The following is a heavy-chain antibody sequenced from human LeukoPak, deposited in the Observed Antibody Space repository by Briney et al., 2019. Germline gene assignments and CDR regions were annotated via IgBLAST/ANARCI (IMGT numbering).Heavy chain of an antibody. CDR1: GFTFSSYE. Sequence: GGSLRLSCAASGFTFSSYEMNWVRQAPGKGLEWVSYISSSGSTIYYADSVKGRFTIPRDNAKNSLYLQMNSLRAEDTAVYYCARKNTYYDFWSGLSQRYYMDVWGKGTTVTVSS. J-gene: IGHJ6*03. CDR2: ISSSGSTI. CDR3: ARKNTYYDFWSGLSQRYYMDV. D-gene: IGHD3-3*01. V-gene: IGHV3-48*03.